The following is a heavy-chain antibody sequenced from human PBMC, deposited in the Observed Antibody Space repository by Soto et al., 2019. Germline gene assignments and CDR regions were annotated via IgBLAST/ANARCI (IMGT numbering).Heavy chain of an antibody. CDR2: ISYHGNDK. CDR3: ARSKYYYDTSDYLDY. J-gene: IGHJ4*02. D-gene: IGHD3-22*01. Sequence: GGSLRLSCAASGFIFSSDAMHWVRQAPGKGLEWVAVISYHGNDKYYADSVKGRFTISRDNSKNTLYLQMNSLRAEDTAVYFCARSKYYYDTSDYLDYWGQGTLVTVSS. V-gene: IGHV3-30-3*01. CDR1: GFIFSSDA.